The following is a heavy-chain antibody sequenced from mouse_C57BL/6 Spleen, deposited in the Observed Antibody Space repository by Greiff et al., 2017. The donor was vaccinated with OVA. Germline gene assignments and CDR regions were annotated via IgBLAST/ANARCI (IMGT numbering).Heavy chain of an antibody. V-gene: IGHV1-53*01. Sequence: QVQLQQPGTELVKPGASVKLSCKASGYTFTSYWMHWVKQRPGQGLEWIGNINPSNGGTNYNEKFKSKATLTVDKSSSTAYMQLSSLTSEDSAVYYCASPSHGSSYPYWYFDVWGTGTTVTVSS. J-gene: IGHJ1*03. CDR1: GYTFTSYW. CDR2: INPSNGGT. CDR3: ASPSHGSSYPYWYFDV. D-gene: IGHD1-1*01.